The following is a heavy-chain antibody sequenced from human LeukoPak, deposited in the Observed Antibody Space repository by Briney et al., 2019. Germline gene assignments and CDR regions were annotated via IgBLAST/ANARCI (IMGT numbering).Heavy chain of an antibody. CDR2: INHSGST. CDR3: ARSAWYCSSTSCLYNWFDP. J-gene: IGHJ5*02. V-gene: IGHV4-34*01. D-gene: IGHD2-2*01. CDR1: GGSFSGYY. Sequence: PSETLSLTCAVYGGSFSGYYWSWIRQPPGKGLEWIGAINHSGSTNYNPSLKSRVTISVDTSKNQFSLKLSSVTAADTAVYYCARSAWYCSSTSCLYNWFDPWGQGTLVTVSS.